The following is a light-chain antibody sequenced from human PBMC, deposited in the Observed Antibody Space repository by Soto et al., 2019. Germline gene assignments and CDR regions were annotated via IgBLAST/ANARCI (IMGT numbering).Light chain of an antibody. V-gene: IGKV1-17*01. CDR1: QGIRED. CDR3: LQHNSYPFI. J-gene: IGKJ2*01. Sequence: DIQMTQSPSSLSASVGDRVTITCRASQGIREDLGWYQQKPGKAPKRLIYAASSLPSGVPSRFSGSGSGTEFTLTISSLQPEDFATYYCLQHNSYPFIFGQGTKLEIK. CDR2: AAS.